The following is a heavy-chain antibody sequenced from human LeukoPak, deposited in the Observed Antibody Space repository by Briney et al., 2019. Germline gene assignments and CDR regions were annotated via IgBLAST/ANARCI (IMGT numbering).Heavy chain of an antibody. CDR1: GGSISSSTYY. Sequence: PSETLSLTCTVSGGSISSSTYYWVWVRQPPGKGLEWIGSISYSGSTYYNPSLKSRVTISVDTSKSQFSLKLSSVTAADTAVYYCARDARDGYDYWGQGTLVTVSS. CDR2: ISYSGST. CDR3: ARDARDGYDY. J-gene: IGHJ4*02. D-gene: IGHD5-24*01. V-gene: IGHV4-39*07.